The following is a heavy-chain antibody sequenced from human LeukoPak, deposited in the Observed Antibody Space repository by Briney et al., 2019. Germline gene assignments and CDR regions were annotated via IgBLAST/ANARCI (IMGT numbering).Heavy chain of an antibody. CDR2: INPSGGST. J-gene: IGHJ6*02. Sequence: ASVKVSCKASGYTFTIYDVHWVRRAPGQGLEWMGIINPSGGSTRYAQKFQGRVTMTRDTSTSTVYMELSSLRSEDTAVYYCARDAATSRRSGYYWRDYGMDVWGQGTTVTVSS. CDR3: ARDAATSRRSGYYWRDYGMDV. V-gene: IGHV1-46*01. CDR1: GYTFTIYD. D-gene: IGHD3-3*01.